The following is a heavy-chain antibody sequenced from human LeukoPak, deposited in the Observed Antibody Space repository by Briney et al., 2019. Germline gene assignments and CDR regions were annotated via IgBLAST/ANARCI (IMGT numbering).Heavy chain of an antibody. D-gene: IGHD3-9*01. CDR3: AKDGGQDILTGYYDAFDM. Sequence: PGRSLRLSCAASGFTFDAFAMHWVRQAPGKGLEWVSGISRSGGNIGYAASVKGRFIISRDNAKNSLYLQMNSLRAEDTALYYCAKDGGQDILTGYYDAFDMWGQGTMVTVSS. V-gene: IGHV3-9*01. J-gene: IGHJ3*02. CDR2: ISRSGGNI. CDR1: GFTFDAFA.